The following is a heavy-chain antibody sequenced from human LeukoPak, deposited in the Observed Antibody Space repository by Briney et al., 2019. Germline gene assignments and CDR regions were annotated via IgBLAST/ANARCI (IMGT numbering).Heavy chain of an antibody. CDR3: AKTPSAAYYYDSSGYYHDY. CDR1: GFTFSSYA. J-gene: IGHJ4*02. Sequence: GGSLRLSCAASGFTFSSYAMSWVRQAPGKGLEWVSAISGSGGSTYYADSVKGRFTISRDNYKNTLYLQMNSLRAEDTAVYYCAKTPSAAYYYDSSGYYHDYWGQGTLVTVSS. D-gene: IGHD3-22*01. CDR2: ISGSGGST. V-gene: IGHV3-23*01.